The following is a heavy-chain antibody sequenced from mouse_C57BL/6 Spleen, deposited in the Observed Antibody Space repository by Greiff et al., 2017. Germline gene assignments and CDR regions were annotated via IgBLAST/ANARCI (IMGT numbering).Heavy chain of an antibody. Sequence: QVQLKESGTELVKPGASVKLSCKASGYTFTSYWMHWVKQRPGQGLEWIGNINPSNGGTNYNEKFKSKATLTVDKSSSTAYMQLSSLTSEDSAVYYCARWITTVVATDFDYWGQGTTLTVSS. V-gene: IGHV1-53*01. CDR3: ARWITTVVATDFDY. CDR2: INPSNGGT. J-gene: IGHJ2*01. D-gene: IGHD1-1*01. CDR1: GYTFTSYW.